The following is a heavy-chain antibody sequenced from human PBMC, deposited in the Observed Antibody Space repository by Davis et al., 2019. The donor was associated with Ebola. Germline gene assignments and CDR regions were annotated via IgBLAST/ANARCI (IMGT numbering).Heavy chain of an antibody. Sequence: GESLKISCAASGFTFSNAWMSWVRQAPGKGLEWVGRIKSKTDGGTTDYAAPVKGRFTISRDDSKNTLYLQMNSLRAEDTAVYYCARGGRSGSYPRGPLFDYWGQGTLVTVSS. J-gene: IGHJ4*02. CDR1: GFTFSNAW. CDR2: IKSKTDGGTT. V-gene: IGHV3-15*01. CDR3: ARGGRSGSYPRGPLFDY. D-gene: IGHD1-26*01.